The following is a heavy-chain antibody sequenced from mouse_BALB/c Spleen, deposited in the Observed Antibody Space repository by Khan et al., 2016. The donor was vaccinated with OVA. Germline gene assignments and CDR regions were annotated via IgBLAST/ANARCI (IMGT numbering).Heavy chain of an antibody. CDR3: AREEALYYFDY. D-gene: IGHD3-2*02. J-gene: IGHJ2*01. CDR2: IYPGTDNT. CDR1: GYIFTNYW. Sequence: VQLQQSGAELVRPGASVKLSCKPSGYIFTNYWIHWVKQRSGQGLEWIARIYPGTDNTYYNEKLKDKATLTVDKSSSTAYMQLSSLKSEDSAVYFCAREEALYYFDYWGQGTTLTVSS. V-gene: IGHV1-76*01.